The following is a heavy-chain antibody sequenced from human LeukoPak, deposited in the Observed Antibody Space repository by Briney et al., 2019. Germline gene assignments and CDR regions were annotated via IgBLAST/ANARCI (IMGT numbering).Heavy chain of an antibody. CDR1: GFTVSSNY. CDR2: IYSGGST. J-gene: IGHJ4*02. CDR3: ARAGYSSPWAFDY. Sequence: GGSLRLSCAASGFTVSSNYMSWVRQAPGKGLEWVSVIYSGGSTYYADSVKGRFTISRDNSKNTLYLQMNSLRAEDTAVYYCARAGYSSPWAFDYWGQGTLVTVSS. D-gene: IGHD6-13*01. V-gene: IGHV3-66*02.